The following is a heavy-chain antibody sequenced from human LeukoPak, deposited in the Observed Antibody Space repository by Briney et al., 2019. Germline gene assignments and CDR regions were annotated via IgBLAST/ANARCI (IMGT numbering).Heavy chain of an antibody. D-gene: IGHD6-19*01. CDR2: IYSDGST. Sequence: PGGSLRLSCAASGFTFSSYAMSWVRQAPGKGLEWVSVIYSDGSTYYADSVKGRFTISRDNSKNTLYLQMNSLRAEDTAVYYCAREGSSGWYEFWFDPWGQGTLVTVSS. V-gene: IGHV3-66*01. J-gene: IGHJ5*02. CDR1: GFTFSSYA. CDR3: AREGSSGWYEFWFDP.